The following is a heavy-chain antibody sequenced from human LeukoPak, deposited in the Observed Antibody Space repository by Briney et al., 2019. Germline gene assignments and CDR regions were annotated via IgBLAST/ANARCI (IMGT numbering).Heavy chain of an antibody. Sequence: PGGSLRLSCAASGFTLNNYALTWVRQTPGKGLECVSAISGDGVSPYYADSVRGRFTISRDNSKNTLYLQMNSLRVEDTAVYFCARDPGAFPYFFDCWGQGTLVTVSS. CDR1: GFTLNNYA. J-gene: IGHJ4*02. D-gene: IGHD4/OR15-4a*01. CDR3: ARDPGAFPYFFDC. V-gene: IGHV3-23*01. CDR2: ISGDGVSP.